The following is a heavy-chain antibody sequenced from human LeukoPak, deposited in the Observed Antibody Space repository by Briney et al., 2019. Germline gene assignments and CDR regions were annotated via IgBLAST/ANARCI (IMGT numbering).Heavy chain of an antibody. D-gene: IGHD3-10*01. V-gene: IGHV3-30-3*01. CDR3: ARERTRFAELRGYYYGMDV. Sequence: GGSLRLSCAASGFTFSSYAMHWVRQAPGKGLEWVAVISYDGSNKYYADSVKGRFTISRDNSKNTLYLQMNSLRAEDTAVYYCARERTRFAELRGYYYGMDVWGQGTTVTVSS. CDR2: ISYDGSNK. CDR1: GFTFSSYA. J-gene: IGHJ6*02.